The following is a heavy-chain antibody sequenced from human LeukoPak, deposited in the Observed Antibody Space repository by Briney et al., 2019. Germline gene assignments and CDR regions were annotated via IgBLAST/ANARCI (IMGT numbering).Heavy chain of an antibody. J-gene: IGHJ4*02. Sequence: PGGSLRLSCAASGFTFDDYAMHWVRQAPGKGLEWVSGISWNSGSIGYADSVKGRFTISRDNAKNSLYLQMNSLRAEDVAFYYCAKASGYDSSGESYFDYWGQGTLVTVSS. V-gene: IGHV3-9*03. D-gene: IGHD3-22*01. CDR3: AKASGYDSSGESYFDY. CDR2: ISWNSGSI. CDR1: GFTFDDYA.